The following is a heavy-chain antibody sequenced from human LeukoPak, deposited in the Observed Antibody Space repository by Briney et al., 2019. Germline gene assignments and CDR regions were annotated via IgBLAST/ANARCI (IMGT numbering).Heavy chain of an antibody. Sequence: HPGGSLRLSCAASGFTFSSYAMSWVRQAPGKGLEWVSAISGSGGSTYCADSVKGRFTISRDNSKNTLYLQMNSLRAEDTAVYYCAKAGPTTRGYCSGGSCPADHWGQGTLVTVSS. CDR3: AKAGPTTRGYCSGGSCPADH. CDR2: ISGSGGST. D-gene: IGHD2-15*01. V-gene: IGHV3-23*01. CDR1: GFTFSSYA. J-gene: IGHJ4*02.